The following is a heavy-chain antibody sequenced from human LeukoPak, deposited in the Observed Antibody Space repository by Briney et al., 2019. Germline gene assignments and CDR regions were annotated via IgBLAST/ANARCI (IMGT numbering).Heavy chain of an antibody. CDR3: ARHGASAGYSSSWYGN. Sequence: GESLKISCKASGYSFTSYWIGWVRQMPGKGLERMGIIYPGDSDTGYSPSFQGQVTISADKSISTAYLQWSSLKASDTAMYYCARHGASAGYSSSWYGNWGQGTLVTVSS. CDR2: IYPGDSDT. D-gene: IGHD6-13*01. J-gene: IGHJ4*02. V-gene: IGHV5-51*01. CDR1: GYSFTSYW.